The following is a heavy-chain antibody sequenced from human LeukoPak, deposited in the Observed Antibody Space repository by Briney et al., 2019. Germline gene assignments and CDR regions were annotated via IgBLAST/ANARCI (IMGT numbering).Heavy chain of an antibody. Sequence: PSETLSLTCTVSGGSISSGSYYWSWIRQPAGKGLEWIGRMYIRGSTDYNPSLKSRVTISVDTSKNQFSLKLSSVTAADTAVYYCARAAFHCSSTSCYGTYWYFDLWGRGTLVTVSS. CDR3: ARAAFHCSSTSCYGTYWYFDL. J-gene: IGHJ2*01. V-gene: IGHV4-61*02. CDR2: MYIRGST. D-gene: IGHD2-2*01. CDR1: GGSISSGSYY.